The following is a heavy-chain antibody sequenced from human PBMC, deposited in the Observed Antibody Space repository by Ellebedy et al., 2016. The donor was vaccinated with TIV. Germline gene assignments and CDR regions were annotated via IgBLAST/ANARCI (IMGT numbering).Heavy chain of an antibody. D-gene: IGHD2-2*01. CDR1: GFTFSESH. J-gene: IGHJ4*02. V-gene: IGHV3-73*01. CDR2: IRSRSHNHAT. Sequence: PGGSLRLSCAASGFTFSESHMHWVRQASGKGLEWVGHIRSRSHNHATAYSASVEGRFIISRDDSKNTAYLQMNSLKTEDTAVYYCARQTISCHDFWGQGILVTVSS. CDR3: ARQTISCHDF.